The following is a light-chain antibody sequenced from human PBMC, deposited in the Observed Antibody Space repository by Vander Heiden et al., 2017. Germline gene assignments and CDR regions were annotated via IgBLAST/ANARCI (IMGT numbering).Light chain of an antibody. V-gene: IGKV1-12*01. CDR3: HQSSNFPFT. CDR1: QYIGPW. Sequence: DIRLTQSPSSVSASVGDTVTITCRASQYIGPWLAWYQQRPGETPKLLIHRSSALQSGVPSRFRGGGSGTDFTLTITTLQPEDFATYFCHQSSNFPFTFGQGTRLDIK. CDR2: RSS. J-gene: IGKJ5*01.